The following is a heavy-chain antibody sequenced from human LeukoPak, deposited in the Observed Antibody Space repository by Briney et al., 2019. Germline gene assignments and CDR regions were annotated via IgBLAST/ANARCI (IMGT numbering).Heavy chain of an antibody. CDR1: GGSLSSNSYY. V-gene: IGHV4-39*01. CDR3: AGSYSSTWYSTFDL. D-gene: IGHD2/OR15-2a*01. CDR2: INYSGNT. Sequence: SETLSLTCTVSGGSLSSNSYYWGWIRQPPGKGLEWIGSINYSGNTYYSPSLKSRVTISVDTSKNQFSLKLSSVTAADSAIYYCAGSYSSTWYSTFDLWGQGTVVTVSS. J-gene: IGHJ3*01.